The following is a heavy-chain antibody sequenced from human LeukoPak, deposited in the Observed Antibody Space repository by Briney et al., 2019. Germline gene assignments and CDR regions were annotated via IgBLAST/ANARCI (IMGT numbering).Heavy chain of an antibody. CDR3: ARHDRGSGSPYYFDY. Sequence: GGSLRLSCAASGFTFSSYAMSWVRQAPGKGLEWVAAISGGGGSTYYADSVKGRFTISRDNSKNTLYLQMNSLSADDTAVFYCARHDRGSGSPYYFDYWGQGALVTVSP. V-gene: IGHV3-23*01. CDR1: GFTFSSYA. J-gene: IGHJ4*02. CDR2: ISGGGGST. D-gene: IGHD3-10*01.